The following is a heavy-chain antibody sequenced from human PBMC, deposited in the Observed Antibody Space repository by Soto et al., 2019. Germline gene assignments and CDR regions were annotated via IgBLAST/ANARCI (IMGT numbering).Heavy chain of an antibody. CDR3: ARDPARSCSGGSCPLKYNWFDP. Sequence: SLRLSCAASGFKSVDYAMGWVRQAPGKGLEWVAAISGTGARTFYDDSVKGRFTISRDNSRSTLYLQMNSLRAEDTAVYYCARDPARSCSGGSCPLKYNWFDPWGQGTLVTVSS. V-gene: IGHV3-23*01. D-gene: IGHD2-15*01. CDR1: GFKSVDYA. J-gene: IGHJ5*02. CDR2: ISGTGART.